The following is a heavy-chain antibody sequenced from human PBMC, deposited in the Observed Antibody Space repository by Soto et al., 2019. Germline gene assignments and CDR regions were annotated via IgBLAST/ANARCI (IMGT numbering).Heavy chain of an antibody. D-gene: IGHD6-6*01. J-gene: IGHJ5*02. CDR3: ARGSFSSSSSWFDP. CDR2: IYYSGRT. Sequence: SETLSLTCTVSGGSISSGGYYWSWIRQHPGKGLEWIGYIYYSGRTYYNPSLHSRVSIAVDATENQFSLKLTSVTAADTSVYYCARGSFSSSSSWFDPWGRGTLVTVSS. V-gene: IGHV4-31*03. CDR1: GGSISSGGYY.